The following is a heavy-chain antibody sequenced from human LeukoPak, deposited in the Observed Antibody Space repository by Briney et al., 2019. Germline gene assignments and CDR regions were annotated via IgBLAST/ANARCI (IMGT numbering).Heavy chain of an antibody. CDR1: GGSISSAGYY. Sequence: SQTLSLTCTVSGGSISSAGYYWSWIRQHPGKGLEWIGYIYYSGSTYYSPPLKSRVTISVDTSKNQFSLKLSSVTAADTAVYYCARAIGYYYDGSGYYPSPPDYWGQGTLVTVSS. CDR3: ARAIGYYYDGSGYYPSPPDY. V-gene: IGHV4-31*03. CDR2: IYYSGST. J-gene: IGHJ4*02. D-gene: IGHD3-22*01.